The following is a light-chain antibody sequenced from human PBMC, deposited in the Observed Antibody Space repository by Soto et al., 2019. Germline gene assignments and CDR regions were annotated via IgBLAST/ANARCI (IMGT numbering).Light chain of an antibody. CDR2: EVN. CDR3: SSYTTSDTLV. Sequence: QSALTQPASVSGSPGQSITISCTGSSSDVGGYNHVSWYQQHPGKAPKLMIYEVNNRPSGVSNRFSGSKSDNTASLTISGLQAEDEADYYCSSYTTSDTLVFGGGTKLTVL. V-gene: IGLV2-14*01. CDR1: SSDVGGYNH. J-gene: IGLJ2*01.